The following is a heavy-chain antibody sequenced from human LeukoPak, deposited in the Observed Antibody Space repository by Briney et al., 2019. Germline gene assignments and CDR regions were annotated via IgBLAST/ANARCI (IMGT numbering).Heavy chain of an antibody. CDR3: ARDRGPPFTIFGVARTYYYYGMDV. V-gene: IGHV7-4-1*02. D-gene: IGHD3-3*01. Sequence: ASVKVSCKASGYTFTSYAMNWVRQAPGQGLEWMGWINTNTGNPTYAQGFTGRFVFSLDTSVSTAYLQISSLKAEDTAVYYCARDRGPPFTIFGVARTYYYYGMDVWGQGTTVTVSS. CDR1: GYTFTSYA. J-gene: IGHJ6*02. CDR2: INTNTGNP.